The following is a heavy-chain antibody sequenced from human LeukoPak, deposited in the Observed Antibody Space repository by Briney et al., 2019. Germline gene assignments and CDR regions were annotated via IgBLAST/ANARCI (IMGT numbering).Heavy chain of an antibody. D-gene: IGHD3-22*01. CDR1: GYTFTGYY. V-gene: IGHV1-2*02. CDR2: INPNSGGT. Sequence: GASVKVSCKASGYTFTGYYMHWVRQAPGQGLEWMGWINPNSGGTNYAQKFQGRVTMTRDTSIGTAYMELSRLRSDDTAVYYCARVIYYDSSAPWGYWGQGSLVTVSS. J-gene: IGHJ4*02. CDR3: ARVIYYDSSAPWGY.